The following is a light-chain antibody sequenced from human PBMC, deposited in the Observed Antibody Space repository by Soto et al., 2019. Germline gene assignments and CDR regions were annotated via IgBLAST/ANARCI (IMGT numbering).Light chain of an antibody. Sequence: IQMTQSPSTLSASVGDRVTITCRASQSVSDWLAWYQQKPGNPPKLLIYDTSRLESGVPSRFSGSGSGTEFTLTISSLQPDDFATYYCQQYNSYSLTFGQGTKVDIK. CDR2: DTS. CDR3: QQYNSYSLT. V-gene: IGKV1-5*01. J-gene: IGKJ1*01. CDR1: QSVSDW.